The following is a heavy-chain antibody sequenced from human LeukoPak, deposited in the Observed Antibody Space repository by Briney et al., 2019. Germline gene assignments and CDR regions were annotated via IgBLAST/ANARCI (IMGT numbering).Heavy chain of an antibody. Sequence: GSLRLSCAASEFTYGMNWVRQAPGKGLEWVSSISSSSSYIYYADSVKGRFTISRDNAKNSLYLQMNSLRAEDTAVYYCARVGTGYNGPFDYWGQGTLVTVSS. CDR1: EFTYG. D-gene: IGHD3/OR15-3a*01. CDR2: ISSSSSYI. CDR3: ARVGTGYNGPFDY. V-gene: IGHV3-21*01. J-gene: IGHJ4*02.